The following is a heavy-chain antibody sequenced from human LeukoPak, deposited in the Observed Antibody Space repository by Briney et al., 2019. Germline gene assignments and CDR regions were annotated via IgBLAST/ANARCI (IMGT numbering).Heavy chain of an antibody. CDR3: ARMVYYTDSSGYYNWFDP. CDR2: IYPGDSDI. CDR1: GYSFTRYW. Sequence: GESLKISCKGSGYSFTRYWIAWVRQMPGKGLEWMGIIYPGDSDIRYSPSFQGQVTISADKSISTAYLQWSSLKASDSAMYYCARMVYYTDSSGYYNWFDPWGQGTLVTVSS. J-gene: IGHJ5*02. D-gene: IGHD3-22*01. V-gene: IGHV5-51*01.